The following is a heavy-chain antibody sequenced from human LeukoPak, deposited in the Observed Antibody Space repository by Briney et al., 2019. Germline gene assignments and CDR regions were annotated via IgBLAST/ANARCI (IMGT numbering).Heavy chain of an antibody. J-gene: IGHJ3*02. CDR1: GFTFSTYG. V-gene: IGHV3-23*01. CDR3: AKPSNMIVVVRDAFDI. D-gene: IGHD3-22*01. Sequence: PGGSLRLSCAASGFTFSTYGMNWVRQAPGKGLEWVSAISGSGGSTYYADSVKGRFTISRDNSKNTLYLQMNSLRAEDTAVYYCAKPSNMIVVVRDAFDIWGQGTMVTVSS. CDR2: ISGSGGST.